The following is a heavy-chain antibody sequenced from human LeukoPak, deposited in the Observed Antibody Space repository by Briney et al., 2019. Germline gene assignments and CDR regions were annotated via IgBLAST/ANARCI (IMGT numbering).Heavy chain of an antibody. CDR3: FVATISFDY. Sequence: SETLSLTCTVSGGSISSSSYYWGWIRQPPVKGLEWIGSIYYSGSTYYNPSLKSRVTISVDTSKNQFSLKLSSVTAADTAVYYCFVATISFDYWGQGTLVTVSS. J-gene: IGHJ4*02. CDR2: IYYSGST. V-gene: IGHV4-39*01. CDR1: GGSISSSSYY. D-gene: IGHD5-12*01.